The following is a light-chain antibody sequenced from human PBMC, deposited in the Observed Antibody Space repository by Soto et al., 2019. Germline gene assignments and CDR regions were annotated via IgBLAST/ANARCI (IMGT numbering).Light chain of an antibody. CDR1: QSVSSSY. CDR3: QERSNWPPGT. CDR2: DAS. Sequence: EIVMTQSPGTLSLSPGERATLSCRASQSVSSSYLAWYQQKPGQAPRLLIYDASNRAAGIPARFSGSWSGTDFTLTISSLEPEDFGVYYCQERSNWPPGTFGQGTKVDIK. J-gene: IGKJ1*01. V-gene: IGKV3D-20*02.